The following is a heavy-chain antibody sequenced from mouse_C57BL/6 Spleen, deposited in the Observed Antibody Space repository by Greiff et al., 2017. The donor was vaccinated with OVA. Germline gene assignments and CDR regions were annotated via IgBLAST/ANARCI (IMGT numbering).Heavy chain of an antibody. CDR1: GYTFTDYE. V-gene: IGHV1-15*01. CDR2: IDPETGGT. D-gene: IGHD2-1*01. J-gene: IGHJ1*03. Sequence: VQLQQSGAELVRPGASVTLSCKASGYTFTDYEMHWVKQTPVHGLEWIGAIDPETGGTAYNQKFKGKAILTADKSSSTAYMELRSLTSEDSAVYYCTRWDGNYGYFDVWGTGTTGTVSS. CDR3: TRWDGNYGYFDV.